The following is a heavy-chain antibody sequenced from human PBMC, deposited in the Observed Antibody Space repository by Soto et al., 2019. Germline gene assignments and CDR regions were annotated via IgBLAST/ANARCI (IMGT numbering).Heavy chain of an antibody. Sequence: SSETLSLTCAVYGGSFSGYYWSWIRQPPGKGLEWIGEINHSGSTNYNPSLKSRVTISVDTSKNQFSLKLSSVTAADTAVYYCARWFYYGSGSYYEYYYYGMDVWGQGTTVTVSS. CDR1: GGSFSGYY. J-gene: IGHJ6*02. CDR3: ARWFYYGSGSYYEYYYYGMDV. D-gene: IGHD3-10*01. CDR2: INHSGST. V-gene: IGHV4-34*01.